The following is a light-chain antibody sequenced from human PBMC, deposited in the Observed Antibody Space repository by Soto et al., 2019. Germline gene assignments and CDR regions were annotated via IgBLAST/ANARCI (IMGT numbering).Light chain of an antibody. V-gene: IGLV2-14*03. J-gene: IGLJ1*01. CDR1: SSDVGGYNY. Sequence: QSALTQPASVSGSPGQSIAISCTGTSSDVGGYNYVSWYQQHPGKAPKLMIYDVTTRPSGVSNRSSGSKSGNTAALTISGLQAEDEADYYCSSYTSDTTGVFGTGTKVTVL. CDR2: DVT. CDR3: SSYTSDTTGV.